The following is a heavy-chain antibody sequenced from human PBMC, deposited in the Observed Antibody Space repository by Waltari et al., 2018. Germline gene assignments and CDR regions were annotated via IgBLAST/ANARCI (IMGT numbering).Heavy chain of an antibody. D-gene: IGHD6-19*01. J-gene: IGHJ4*02. CDR2: IEQDGRER. CDR3: AGGSGWLPDS. CDR1: GFSFSNYW. Sequence: EVHLVESGGGLVQPGGSLRLSCAASGFSFSNYWMNWVRQAPEKGVEWVANIEQDGRERNYVDSVKGRFPNSRDNAKSSVYLQMNSLRAEDTAVYYCAGGSGWLPDSWGQGTLVTVSS. V-gene: IGHV3-7*04.